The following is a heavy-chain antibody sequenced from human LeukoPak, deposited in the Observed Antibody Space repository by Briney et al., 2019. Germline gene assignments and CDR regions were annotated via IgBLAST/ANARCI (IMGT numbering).Heavy chain of an antibody. CDR1: GFTFSSYG. CDR2: ISYDGSNK. V-gene: IGHV3-30*18. J-gene: IGHJ4*02. CDR3: AKAAYNYGPFDY. D-gene: IGHD5-18*01. Sequence: GGSLRLSCAASGFTFSSYGMHWVRQAPGKGLEWVAVISYDGSNKHHADSVKGRFTISRDNSKNTLYLQMNSLRAEDTAVYYCAKAAYNYGPFDYWGQGTLVLVSS.